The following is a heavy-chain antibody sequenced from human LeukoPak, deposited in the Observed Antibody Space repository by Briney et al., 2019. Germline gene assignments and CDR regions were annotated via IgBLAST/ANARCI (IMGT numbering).Heavy chain of an antibody. J-gene: IGHJ4*02. D-gene: IGHD6-6*01. CDR3: ARIGYSSSSLDY. CDR1: GFTFSSYS. CDR2: ISSSSSYI. V-gene: IGHV3-21*01. Sequence: GGSLRLSCAASGFTFSSYSMNWVRQAPGKGLEWVSSISSSSSYIYYADSVKGRFTISRGNAKNSVYLQVNSLRAEDTAVYYCARIGYSSSSLDYWGQGTLVPVSS.